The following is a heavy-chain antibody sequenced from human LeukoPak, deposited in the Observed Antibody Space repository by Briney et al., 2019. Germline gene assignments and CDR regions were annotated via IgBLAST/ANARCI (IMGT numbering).Heavy chain of an antibody. D-gene: IGHD1-26*01. CDR3: ARGAHQSGSYDADGSPSRTRSYYMDV. J-gene: IGHJ6*03. Sequence: ASVKVSCKASGYTFTSYDINWVRQATGQGLEWMGWMNPNSGNTGYAQKFQGRVTMTRNTSISTAYMELSSLRSEDTAVYYCARGAHQSGSYDADGSPSRTRSYYMDVWGKGTTVTISS. V-gene: IGHV1-8*01. CDR1: GYTFTSYD. CDR2: MNPNSGNT.